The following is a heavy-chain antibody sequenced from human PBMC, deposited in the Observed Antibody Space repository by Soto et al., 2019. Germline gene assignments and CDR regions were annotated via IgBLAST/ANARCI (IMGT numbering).Heavy chain of an antibody. V-gene: IGHV1-18*01. CDR2: ISAYKGNT. Sequence: ASVKVSCKAACYTFTSYGFSWVRQAPGQGLEWMGWISAYKGNTNYAQKFQGRVTMTTDTSTSTAYMELRSLRSDDTAVYYCARGDCSSRADLDYRGRGTPDTGSA. J-gene: IGHJ4*02. D-gene: IGHD2-15*01. CDR3: ARGDCSSRADLDY. CDR1: CYTFTSYG.